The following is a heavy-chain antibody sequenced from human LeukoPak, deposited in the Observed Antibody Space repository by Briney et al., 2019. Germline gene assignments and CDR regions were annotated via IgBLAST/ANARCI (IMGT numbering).Heavy chain of an antibody. V-gene: IGHV3-53*01. D-gene: IGHD4-17*01. J-gene: IGHJ4*02. CDR1: GFTVSSNE. Sequence: GGSLRLSCAASGFTVSSNEMSWVRQAPGKGLEWVSVIYSGGSTYYADSVKGRFTISRDNSKNTLYLQMNSLRAEDTAVYYCASTVGFGPTVTPGGSKYYFDYWGQGTLVTVSS. CDR3: ASTVGFGPTVTPGGSKYYFDY. CDR2: IYSGGST.